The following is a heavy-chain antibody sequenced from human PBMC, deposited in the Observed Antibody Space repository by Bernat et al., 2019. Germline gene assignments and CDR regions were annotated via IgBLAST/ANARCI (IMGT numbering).Heavy chain of an antibody. D-gene: IGHD3-10*01. CDR3: ARGDYYGSGSYYIAGVPYDY. CDR2: IYYSGST. Sequence: QVQLQESGPGLVKPSQTLSLTCTVSGGSISSGGYYWSWIRQHPGKGLEWIGYIYYSGSTNYNPSLKSRVTISVDTSKNQFSLKLSSVTAADTAVYYCARGDYYGSGSYYIAGVPYDYWGQGTLVTVSS. J-gene: IGHJ4*02. V-gene: IGHV4-31*03. CDR1: GGSISSGGYY.